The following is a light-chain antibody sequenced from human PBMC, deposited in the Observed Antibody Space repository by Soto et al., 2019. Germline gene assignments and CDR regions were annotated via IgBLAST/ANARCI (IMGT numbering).Light chain of an antibody. CDR3: CSYAGGRSPYV. J-gene: IGLJ1*01. V-gene: IGLV2-23*02. CDR1: TSDFGSYDL. Sequence: QSALTQPASLSGSPGQSITLSCTGTTSDFGSYDLVSWYQQHPGKAPKIMIYEVSKRPSGDSNRFSGSKSGNTASLTISGLQAEDEADYYCCSYAGGRSPYVFGTGTKVTVL. CDR2: EVS.